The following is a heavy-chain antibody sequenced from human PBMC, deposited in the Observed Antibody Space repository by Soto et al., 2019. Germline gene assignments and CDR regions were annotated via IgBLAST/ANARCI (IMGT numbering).Heavy chain of an antibody. V-gene: IGHV3-9*01. Sequence: EVQLVESGGGSVQPGRSLRLSCAASGFTFDDYAMHWVRQAPGKGLEWVSGISWNSGSIGYADSVKGRFTISRDNAKNSLYLQMNSLRAEDTALYYCAKERRGYSYGSFGYWGQGTLVTVSS. CDR3: AKERRGYSYGSFGY. J-gene: IGHJ4*02. CDR1: GFTFDDYA. D-gene: IGHD5-18*01. CDR2: ISWNSGSI.